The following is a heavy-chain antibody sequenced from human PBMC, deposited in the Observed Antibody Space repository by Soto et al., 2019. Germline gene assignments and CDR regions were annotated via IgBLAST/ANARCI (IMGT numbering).Heavy chain of an antibody. D-gene: IGHD6-19*01. J-gene: IGHJ2*01. CDR3: ARENWVTVAGTLGYFDL. CDR1: GFTFSDFY. CDR2: ISSGGSTI. V-gene: IGHV3-11*01. Sequence: QVQLVESGGALVKPGGSLRLSCAASGFTFSDFYMTWIRQAPGKGLEWVSYISSGGSTIYYADSVKGRFTISRDNAKNSLFLQMSSLRAEDTAVYYCARENWVTVAGTLGYFDLWGRGTLVTVSS.